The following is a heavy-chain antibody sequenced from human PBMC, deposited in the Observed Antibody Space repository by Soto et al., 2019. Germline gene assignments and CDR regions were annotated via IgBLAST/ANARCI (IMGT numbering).Heavy chain of an antibody. J-gene: IGHJ4*02. V-gene: IGHV1-2*02. D-gene: IGHD4-4*01. Sequence: QVHLVQSGAEVKKPGASVKVSCKASGYTFTDYYIHWVRQAPGQGLEWMGWIHPNSGGTKYGQKFQGRSTMTRDTTIITADIELIRLTSDDTAVYFCARDSNYDVFDYWGQGTLVTVSS. CDR1: GYTFTDYY. CDR2: IHPNSGGT. CDR3: ARDSNYDVFDY.